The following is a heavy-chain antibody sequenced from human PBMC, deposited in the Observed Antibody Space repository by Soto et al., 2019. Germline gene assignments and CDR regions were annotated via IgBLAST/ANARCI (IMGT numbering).Heavy chain of an antibody. V-gene: IGHV1-18*01. CDR3: ARDGPPPDY. Sequence: QVQLVQSGAEVKKPGASVKVSCKASGYTFSSYHISWVRQAPGQGLEWMGWISAYNGNTNYAQKLQGRVTMTTDTATSTADREVRGLRSDDTAVYYCARDGPPPDYWGQGTLVTVSS. CDR1: GYTFSSYH. J-gene: IGHJ4*02. CDR2: ISAYNGNT.